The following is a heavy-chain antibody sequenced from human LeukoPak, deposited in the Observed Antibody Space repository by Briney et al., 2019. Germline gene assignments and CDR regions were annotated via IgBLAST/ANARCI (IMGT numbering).Heavy chain of an antibody. CDR1: GGSISSYY. CDR3: AREAPFCSSTSCYISAFDI. CDR2: IYTSGST. J-gene: IGHJ3*02. V-gene: IGHV4-4*07. Sequence: PSQTLSLTCTVSGGSISSYYWSWIRQPAGKGLEWIGRIYTSGSTNYNPSLKSRVTMSVDTSKNQFSLKLSSVTAADTAVYYCAREAPFCSSTSCYISAFDIWGQGTMVTVSS. D-gene: IGHD2-2*02.